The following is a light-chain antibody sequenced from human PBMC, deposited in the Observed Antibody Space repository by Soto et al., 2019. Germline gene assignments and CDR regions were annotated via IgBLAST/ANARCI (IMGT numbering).Light chain of an antibody. Sequence: DIQMTQSPSSLSASVGDRVTITCRASQGISNYLAWYQQKPGKVPKILIYTASTWQSGVPSRFSGSGSGTDLTLTISSLQHEDVAKYYCQKHNSPPFTFGPGTKVDIK. CDR3: QKHNSPPFT. CDR2: TAS. CDR1: QGISNY. J-gene: IGKJ3*01. V-gene: IGKV1-27*01.